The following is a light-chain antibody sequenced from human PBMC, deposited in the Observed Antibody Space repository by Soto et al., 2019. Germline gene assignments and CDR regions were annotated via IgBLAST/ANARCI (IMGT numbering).Light chain of an antibody. Sequence: EIVLTQSPGTLSLSPGERATLSCRASQSVSSSYLAWYQQKPGQAPRLLIYGASSRATGIPDRLSGSGSGTDFTLTISRLEPEDFAVYYCQQSDNSTQTFGQGTKVDIX. CDR1: QSVSSSY. V-gene: IGKV3-20*01. CDR3: QQSDNSTQT. CDR2: GAS. J-gene: IGKJ1*01.